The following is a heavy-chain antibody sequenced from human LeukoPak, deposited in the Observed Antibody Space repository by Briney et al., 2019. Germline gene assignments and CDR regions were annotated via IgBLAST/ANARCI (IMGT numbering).Heavy chain of an antibody. J-gene: IGHJ4*02. CDR2: ISSSGSTI. Sequence: GGSLRLSCTASGFMFSSSWMSWVRQAPGKGLEWVSYISSSGSTIYYADSVKGRFTISRDNAKNSLYLQMNSLRAEDTAVYYCAREVAVRPFDYWGQGTLVTVSS. V-gene: IGHV3-48*04. CDR1: GFMFSSSW. D-gene: IGHD6-6*01. CDR3: AREVAVRPFDY.